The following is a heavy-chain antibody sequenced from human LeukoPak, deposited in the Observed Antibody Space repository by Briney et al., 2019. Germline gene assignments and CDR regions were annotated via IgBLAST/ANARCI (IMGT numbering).Heavy chain of an antibody. CDR2: INPSGGST. Sequence: ASVTVSCMASGYTFTNYYMHWVRQAPGQGLEWMGIINPSGGSTSYAQKFQGRVTMTRDTSTSTVYMELSSLRSEDTAVYYCARDHQVVVAAMGLGDYWGQGTLVTVSS. CDR1: GYTFTNYY. CDR3: ARDHQVVVAAMGLGDY. V-gene: IGHV1-46*01. D-gene: IGHD2-15*01. J-gene: IGHJ4*02.